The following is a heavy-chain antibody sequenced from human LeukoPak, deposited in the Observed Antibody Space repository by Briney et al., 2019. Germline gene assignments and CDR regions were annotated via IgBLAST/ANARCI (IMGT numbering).Heavy chain of an antibody. CDR3: ARGTPSSSGWLYYGMDV. J-gene: IGHJ6*02. Sequence: GGSLRLSCAASGFTFSSYAMHWVRQAPGKGLEWEAVISYDGSNKYYADSVKGRFTISRDNSKNTLYLQMNSLRAEDTAVYYCARGTPSSSGWLYYGMDVWGQGTTVTVSS. CDR2: ISYDGSNK. CDR1: GFTFSSYA. D-gene: IGHD6-19*01. V-gene: IGHV3-30-3*01.